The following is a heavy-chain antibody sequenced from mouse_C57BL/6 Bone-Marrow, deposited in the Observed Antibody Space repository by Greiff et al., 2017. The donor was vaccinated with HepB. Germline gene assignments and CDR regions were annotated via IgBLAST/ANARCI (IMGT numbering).Heavy chain of an antibody. D-gene: IGHD2-10*01. V-gene: IGHV3-6*01. CDR3: ARGVAYYGDY. Sequence: EVKLVESGPGLVKPSQSLSLTCSVTGYSITSGYYWNWIRQFPGNKLEWMGYISYDGSNNYNPSLKNRISITRDTSKNQFFLKLNSVTTEDTATYYCARGVAYYGDYWGQGTTLTVSS. CDR1: GYSITSGYY. J-gene: IGHJ2*01. CDR2: ISYDGSN.